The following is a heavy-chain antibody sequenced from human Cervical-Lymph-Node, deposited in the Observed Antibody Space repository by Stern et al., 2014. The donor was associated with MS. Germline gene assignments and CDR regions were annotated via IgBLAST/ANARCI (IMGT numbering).Heavy chain of an antibody. J-gene: IGHJ4*01. CDR2: IFHNGGA. D-gene: IGHD5-24*01. CDR1: GGSLRSRSF. Sequence: QLQLQESGPGLVKPSETLSLTCTVSGGSLRSRSFWGWIRQPPGKGLEWIGAIFHNGGAHSTPPPKSRSPFPLDTPRNQFYLKLISVTAADTAAYYCARQQERFFDHWGQGTLVIVSS. V-gene: IGHV4-39*01. CDR3: ARQQERFFDH.